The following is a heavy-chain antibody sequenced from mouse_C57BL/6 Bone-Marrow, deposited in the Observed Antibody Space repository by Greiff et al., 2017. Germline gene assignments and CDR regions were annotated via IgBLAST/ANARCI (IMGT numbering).Heavy chain of an antibody. CDR3: AIWGTTVVAPYAY. J-gene: IGHJ4*01. V-gene: IGHV1-81*01. D-gene: IGHD1-1*01. CDR2: IYPRSGNT. Sequence: VQLQQSGAELARPGASVKLSCKASGYTFTSYGISWVKQRTGQGLEWIGEIYPRSGNTYYNEKFKGKATLTADKSSSTAYMQLSSLTSEDSAVYYCAIWGTTVVAPYAYWGQGTSVTVSS. CDR1: GYTFTSYG.